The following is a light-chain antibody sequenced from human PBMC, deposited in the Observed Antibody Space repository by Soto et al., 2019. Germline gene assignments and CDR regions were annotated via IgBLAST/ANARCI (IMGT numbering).Light chain of an antibody. CDR1: QSVSSN. Sequence: EIVMTQSPATLSVSPGERATLSCRASQSVSSNLAWYQQKPGQAPRLLIYGASTRATGISARFSGSESGTEFTLTISSLQSEDFAVYYCQQYNNWPGWTFGQGTKVEIK. J-gene: IGKJ1*01. CDR2: GAS. V-gene: IGKV3-15*01. CDR3: QQYNNWPGWT.